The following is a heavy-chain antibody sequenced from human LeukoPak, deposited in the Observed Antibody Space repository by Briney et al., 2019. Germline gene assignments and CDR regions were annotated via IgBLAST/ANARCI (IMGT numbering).Heavy chain of an antibody. CDR1: GGSISSYY. D-gene: IGHD2-15*01. CDR3: AKDPKCSGGSCYGYFDY. J-gene: IGHJ4*03. Sequence: SETLSLTCTVSGGSISSYYWSWIRQPPGKGLEWIGYIYYSGSTNYNPSLKSRVTISVDTSKNQFSLKLSSVTAADTAVYYCAKDPKCSGGSCYGYFDYWGRGTQVTVSS. V-gene: IGHV4-59*12. CDR2: IYYSGST.